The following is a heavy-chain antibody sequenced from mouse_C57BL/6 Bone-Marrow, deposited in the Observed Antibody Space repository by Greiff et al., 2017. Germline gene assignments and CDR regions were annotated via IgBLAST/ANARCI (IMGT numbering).Heavy chain of an antibody. CDR1: GFTFSSYG. D-gene: IGHD2-1*01. Sequence: EVKLQESGGDLVKPGGSLKLSCEASGFTFSSYGMSWVRQTPDKRLEWVANISSGGSYTYYPDSVKGRFTISMDNANNTLSLLMSSLKTEDAAMYYCAREANLLWYWYFDVWGTGTTVTVSS. CDR3: AREANLLWYWYFDV. J-gene: IGHJ1*03. CDR2: ISSGGSYT. V-gene: IGHV5-6*01.